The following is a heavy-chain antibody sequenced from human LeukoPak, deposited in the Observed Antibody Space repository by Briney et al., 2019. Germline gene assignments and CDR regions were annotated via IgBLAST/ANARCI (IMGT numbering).Heavy chain of an antibody. CDR3: ARVRCSPGDDSCYNY. CDR1: GGSFSGYY. J-gene: IGHJ4*02. V-gene: IGHV4-34*01. CDR2: INHSGST. Sequence: PSETLSLTCAVYGGSFSGYYWSWIRQPPGKGLEWIGEINHSGSTNYNPSLKSRVTISADTSVNQLSLRVASVTAADTAIYYCARVRCSPGDDSCYNYWGRGTLVTVSS. D-gene: IGHD2-21*01.